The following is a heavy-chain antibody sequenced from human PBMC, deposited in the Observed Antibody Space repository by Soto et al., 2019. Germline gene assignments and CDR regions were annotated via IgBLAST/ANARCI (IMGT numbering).Heavy chain of an antibody. D-gene: IGHD4-17*01. J-gene: IGHJ5*02. Sequence: QVQLVQSGAEVKKPGASVKVSCKASGYTFTSYGISWVRQAPGQGLEWMGWISAYNGNTNYAQKLQGRVAMTTDTSTSTAYMELRSLRSDDTAVYYCARTSDYGDYVSWFDPWGQGTLVTVSS. CDR1: GYTFTSYG. CDR2: ISAYNGNT. CDR3: ARTSDYGDYVSWFDP. V-gene: IGHV1-18*01.